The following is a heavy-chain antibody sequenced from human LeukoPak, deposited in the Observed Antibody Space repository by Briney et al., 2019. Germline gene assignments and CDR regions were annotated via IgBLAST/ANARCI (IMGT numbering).Heavy chain of an antibody. CDR2: IYATGST. CDR3: ASEGTVARGLDY. CDR1: GGSFSSYF. J-gene: IGHJ4*02. V-gene: IGHV4-4*07. Sequence: SETLSLTCTVSGGSFSSYFWSWIRQPAGKGLEWIGRIYATGSTNYNPSLKSRVTMSVDTSKHHFSLKLSSVTAADTAIYYCASEGTVARGLDYWGQGTLVTVSS. D-gene: IGHD5-12*01.